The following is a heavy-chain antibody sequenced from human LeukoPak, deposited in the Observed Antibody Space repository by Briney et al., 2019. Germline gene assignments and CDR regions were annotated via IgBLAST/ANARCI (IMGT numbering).Heavy chain of an antibody. CDR3: AKDLRSRAKPRVRDTAMVFFDY. V-gene: IGHV3-74*01. Sequence: PGGSLRLSCEASGFTFSRYWMHWVRQAPGKGLVWFSRIKRDGKTNYADSVKGRFTISRDNSKNTLYLQMNSLRAEDTAVYYCAKDLRSRAKPRVRDTAMVFFDYWGQGTLVTVSS. J-gene: IGHJ4*02. CDR2: IKRDGKT. D-gene: IGHD5-18*01. CDR1: GFTFSRYW.